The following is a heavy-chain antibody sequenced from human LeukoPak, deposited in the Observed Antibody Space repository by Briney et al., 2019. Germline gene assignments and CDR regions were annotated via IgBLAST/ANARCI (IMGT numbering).Heavy chain of an antibody. CDR2: IVPTDSYT. CDR1: GYIFTSYW. D-gene: IGHD6-6*01. J-gene: IGHJ4*02. V-gene: IGHV5-10-1*01. CDR3: ARRGRSSSNFDF. Sequence: GESLKISCKGSGYIFTSYWITWVRQMPGKGLEWIGMIVPTDSYTNYSPSFQGHVTISTDKSISTAYLQWSSLKASDTAIYYCARRGRSSSNFDFWGQGTLVTVSS.